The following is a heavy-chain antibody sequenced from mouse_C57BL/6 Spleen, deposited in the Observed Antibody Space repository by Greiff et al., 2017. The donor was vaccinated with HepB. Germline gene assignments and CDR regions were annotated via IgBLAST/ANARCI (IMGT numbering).Heavy chain of an antibody. V-gene: IGHV7-3*01. CDR2: IRNKANGYTT. J-gene: IGHJ2*01. Sequence: EVKLMESGGGLVQPGGSLSLSCAASGFTFTDYYMSWVRQPPGKALEWLGFIRNKANGYTTEYSASVKGRFTISRDNSQSILYLQMNALRAEDSATYYCARLGGYSDYWGQGTTLTVSS. D-gene: IGHD1-1*02. CDR3: ARLGGYSDY. CDR1: GFTFTDYY.